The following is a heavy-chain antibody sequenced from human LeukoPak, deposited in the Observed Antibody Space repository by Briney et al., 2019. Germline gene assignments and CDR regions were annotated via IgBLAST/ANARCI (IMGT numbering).Heavy chain of an antibody. Sequence: PGGSLRLSCAASGFTFSTYAMTWVRQAPGKGLEWVSSIGGRAGGTYYAPSVKGWFTISRDNSKNTVYLQMNSLSAEDTADYHCAKGGIAEPGALDYWGQGTLVTVSS. D-gene: IGHD6-13*01. CDR1: GFTFSTYA. CDR3: AKGGIAEPGALDY. CDR2: IGGRAGGT. J-gene: IGHJ4*02. V-gene: IGHV3-23*01.